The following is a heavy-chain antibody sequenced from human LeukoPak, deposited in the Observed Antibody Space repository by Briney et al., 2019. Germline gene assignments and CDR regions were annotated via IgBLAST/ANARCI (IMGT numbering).Heavy chain of an antibody. Sequence: PGRSLRLSCAASGFTFSSYNMNWVRQAPGKGLEWVSSITSGGSYIYYPDSVKGRFTISRDNAKNSLYLQMNSLRAEDTAVYYCARETSYCSGGSCYYGMDVWGQGTTVTVSS. V-gene: IGHV3-21*01. CDR3: ARETSYCSGGSCYYGMDV. CDR1: GFTFSSYN. J-gene: IGHJ6*02. CDR2: ITSGGSYI. D-gene: IGHD2-15*01.